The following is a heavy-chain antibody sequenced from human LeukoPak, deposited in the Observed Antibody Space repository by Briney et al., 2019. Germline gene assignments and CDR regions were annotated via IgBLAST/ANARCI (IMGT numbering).Heavy chain of an antibody. CDR3: ASRDNNGWYFDL. D-gene: IGHD1-14*01. V-gene: IGHV4-39*07. CDR1: GDSITSYSYY. J-gene: IGHJ2*01. CDR2: IYYSGST. Sequence: SETLSLTCTVSGDSITSYSYYWAWIRQPPGKGLEWIGSIYYSGSTYSHPSLESRVTISVDTSKTQLSLKLSSVTAADTAFYYCASRDNNGWYFDLWGRGTLVTVSS.